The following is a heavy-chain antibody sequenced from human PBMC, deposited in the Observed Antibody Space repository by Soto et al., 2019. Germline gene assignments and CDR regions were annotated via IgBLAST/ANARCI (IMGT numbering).Heavy chain of an antibody. CDR1: GYTFTSYG. CDR2: ISAYNGNT. V-gene: IGHV1-18*01. D-gene: IGHD2-15*01. Sequence: ASVKVSCKASGYTFTSYGISWVRQAPGQGLEWMGWISAYNGNTNYAQKLQGRVTMTTDTSTSTAYMELRSLRSDDTAVYYCARVPCGGSCYNYYYYGMDVWGQGTTVTVSS. J-gene: IGHJ6*02. CDR3: ARVPCGGSCYNYYYYGMDV.